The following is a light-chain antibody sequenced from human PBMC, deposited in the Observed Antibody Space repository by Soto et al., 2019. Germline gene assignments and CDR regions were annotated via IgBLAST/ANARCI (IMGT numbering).Light chain of an antibody. J-gene: IGKJ4*01. CDR2: SAS. CDR3: QQSYDSPLT. V-gene: IGKV1-39*01. CDR1: QNIRTF. Sequence: DIQMTQSPSSLSASVGDRVTITCRASQNIRTFLNWHRQKPGKAPKLLISSASSLRSGVPSRFSGSGSGTDFTLTIINLQPEDLATYFCQQSYDSPLTFGEGTNVEIK.